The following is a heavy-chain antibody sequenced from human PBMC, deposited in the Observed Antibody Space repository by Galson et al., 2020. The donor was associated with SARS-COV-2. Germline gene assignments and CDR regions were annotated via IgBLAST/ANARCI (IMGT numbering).Heavy chain of an antibody. J-gene: IGHJ3*02. CDR2: IYWDDDK. Sequence: SGPTLVKPTQTLTLTRTFSGFSLSTSGVGVGWIRQPPGKALEWLALIYWDDDKRYSPSLKSRLTITKDTSNNQVVLTMTDMDPVDTATYYCAHARTTGLFDIWGQGTMVTVSS. CDR3: AHARTTGLFDI. D-gene: IGHD4-17*01. V-gene: IGHV2-5*02. CDR1: GFSLSTSGVG.